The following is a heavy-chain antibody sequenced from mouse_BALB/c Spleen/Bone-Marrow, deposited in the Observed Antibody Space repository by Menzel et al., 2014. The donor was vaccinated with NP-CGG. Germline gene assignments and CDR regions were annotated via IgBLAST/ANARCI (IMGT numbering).Heavy chain of an antibody. CDR2: IWGDGST. CDR3: ARDGGNRAWFAY. J-gene: IGHJ3*01. V-gene: IGHV2-6-7*01. D-gene: IGHD2-1*01. Sequence: QAHLKQSGPGLVAPSQSLSITCTVSGFSLTGYGVNWVRQPPGKGLEWLGMIWGDGSTDYNSALKSRLSISKDNSKSQVFLKMNSLQTDDTARYYCARDGGNRAWFAYWGQGTLINVSA. CDR1: GFSLTGYG.